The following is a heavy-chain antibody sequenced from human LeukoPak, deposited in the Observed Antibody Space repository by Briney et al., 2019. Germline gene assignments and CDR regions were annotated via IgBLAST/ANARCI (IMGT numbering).Heavy chain of an antibody. Sequence: GASVKVSCKASGYTFTSYDINWVRQATGQGLEWMGWMNPNSGNTGYAQKFQGRVTVTRDTSISTAYMELSSLRSEDTAVYYCARGLMYYYDSSGYYSVYWGQGTLVTVSS. CDR2: MNPNSGNT. CDR1: GYTFTSYD. D-gene: IGHD3-22*01. CDR3: ARGLMYYYDSSGYYSVY. J-gene: IGHJ4*02. V-gene: IGHV1-8*01.